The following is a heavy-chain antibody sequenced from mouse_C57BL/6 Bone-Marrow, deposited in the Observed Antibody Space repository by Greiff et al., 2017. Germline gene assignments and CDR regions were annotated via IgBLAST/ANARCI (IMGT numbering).Heavy chain of an antibody. CDR1: GYTFTSYW. Sequence: QVQLQQPGAELVRPGTSVKLSCKASGYTFTSYWMHWVKQRPGQGLEWIGVIDPSDSYTNYNQKFKGKATLTVDTSSSTAYMQLSSLTSEDSAVYYCSHLRGAMDYWGQGTSVTVSS. V-gene: IGHV1-59*01. CDR2: IDPSDSYT. CDR3: SHLRGAMDY. J-gene: IGHJ4*01.